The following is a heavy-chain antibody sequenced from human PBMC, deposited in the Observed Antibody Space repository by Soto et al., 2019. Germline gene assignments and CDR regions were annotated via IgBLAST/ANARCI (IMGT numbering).Heavy chain of an antibody. CDR2: IYYSGST. CDR3: ARVGGFGATTIDY. D-gene: IGHD3-10*01. Sequence: QVQLQESGPGLVKPSQTLSLTCTVSGGSISSGDYYWSWIRQPPGKGLEWIGYIYYSGSTYYNPSLKRRVPLPVDXXKNQFSLKLSSVTAADTAVYYCARVGGFGATTIDYWGQGTLVTVSS. CDR1: GGSISSGDYY. V-gene: IGHV4-30-4*01. J-gene: IGHJ4*02.